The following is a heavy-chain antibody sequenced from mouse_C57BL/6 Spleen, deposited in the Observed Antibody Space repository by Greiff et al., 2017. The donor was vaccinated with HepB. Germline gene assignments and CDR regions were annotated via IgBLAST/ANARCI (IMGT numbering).Heavy chain of an antibody. CDR3: ARMNYYGYYFDY. J-gene: IGHJ2*01. CDR1: GFTFSDYG. V-gene: IGHV5-17*01. Sequence: EVMLVESGGGLVKPGGSLKLSCAASGFTFSDYGMHWVRQAPEKGLEWVAYISSGSSTIYYADTVKGRFTISRDNAKNTLFLQMTSLRSEDTAMYYCARMNYYGYYFDYWGQGTTLTVSS. CDR2: ISSGSSTI. D-gene: IGHD1-1*01.